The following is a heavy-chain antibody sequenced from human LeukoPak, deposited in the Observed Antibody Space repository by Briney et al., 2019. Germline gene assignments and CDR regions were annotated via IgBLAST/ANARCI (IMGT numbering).Heavy chain of an antibody. Sequence: GGSLRLSCGASGFTFSSYPMNRVRQAPGKGLEWVGRIKSKTDGGTTDYAAPVKGRFTISRDDSKNTLYLQMNSLKTEDTAVYYCTTEGDGYNSLFNFDYWGQGTLVTVSS. D-gene: IGHD5-24*01. CDR2: IKSKTDGGTT. J-gene: IGHJ4*02. CDR1: GFTFSSYP. V-gene: IGHV3-15*01. CDR3: TTEGDGYNSLFNFDY.